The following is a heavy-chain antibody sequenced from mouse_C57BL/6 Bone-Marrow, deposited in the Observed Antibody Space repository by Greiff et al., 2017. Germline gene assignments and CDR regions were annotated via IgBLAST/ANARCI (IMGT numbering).Heavy chain of an antibody. D-gene: IGHD2-4*01. CDR3: AYDYDEGDAMDY. V-gene: IGHV1-22*01. Sequence: VQLQQSGPELVKPGASVKMSCKASGYTFTDYNMHWVKQSHGKSLEWIGYINPNNGGTSYNQKFKGKATLTVNKSSSTAYMELRSLTSEDSAVYYCAYDYDEGDAMDYWGQGTSVTVSS. J-gene: IGHJ4*01. CDR2: INPNNGGT. CDR1: GYTFTDYN.